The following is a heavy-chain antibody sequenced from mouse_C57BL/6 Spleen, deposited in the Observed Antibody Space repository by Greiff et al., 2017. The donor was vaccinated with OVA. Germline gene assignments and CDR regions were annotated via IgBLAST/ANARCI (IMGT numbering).Heavy chain of an antibody. CDR3: ASEGIYGSTAMDY. V-gene: IGHV1-72*01. D-gene: IGHD1-1*01. CDR2: IDPNSGGT. J-gene: IGHJ4*01. Sequence: VQLQQPGAELVKPGASVKLSCKASGYTFTSYWMHWVKQRPGRGLELIGRIDPNSGGTKYNEKFKSKATLTVDKPSSTAYMQLSSLTSEDSAVYYCASEGIYGSTAMDYWGQGTSVTVSS. CDR1: GYTFTSYW.